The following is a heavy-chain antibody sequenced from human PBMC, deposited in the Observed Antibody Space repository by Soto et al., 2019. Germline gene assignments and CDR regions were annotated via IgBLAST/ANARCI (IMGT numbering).Heavy chain of an antibody. J-gene: IGHJ4*02. CDR2: IIPIFGTA. CDR3: AIPPRKELYSGYEGSSVNYFDY. CDR1: GGTFSSYA. Sequence: SVKVSCKASGGTFSSYAISWVRQAPGQGLEWMGGIIPIFGTANYAQKFQGRVTITADESTSTAYMELSSLRSEDTAVYYCAIPPRKELYSGYEGSSVNYFDYWGQGTLVTVSS. V-gene: IGHV1-69*13. D-gene: IGHD5-12*01.